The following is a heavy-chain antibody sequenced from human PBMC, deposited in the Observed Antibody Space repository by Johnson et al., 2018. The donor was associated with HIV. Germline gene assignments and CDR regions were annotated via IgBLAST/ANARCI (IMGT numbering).Heavy chain of an antibody. D-gene: IGHD1-26*01. V-gene: IGHV3-30*02. CDR1: GFTFSSYG. Sequence: VQLVESGGGVVQPGGSLRLSCAASGFTFSSYGMHWVRQAPGKGLEWVAFIRYDGSNKYYADSVKGRFTISRDNSKNTLYLQMNSLRAEDTAVYYCARDYSGSYSDAFDIWGQGTMVTVSS. CDR3: ARDYSGSYSDAFDI. CDR2: IRYDGSNK. J-gene: IGHJ3*02.